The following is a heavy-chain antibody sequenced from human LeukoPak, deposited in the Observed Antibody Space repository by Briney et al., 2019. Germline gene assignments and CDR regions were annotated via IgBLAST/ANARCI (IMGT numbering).Heavy chain of an antibody. J-gene: IGHJ4*02. V-gene: IGHV3-48*03. CDR1: GFTFSSYE. Sequence: GGSLRLSCAASGFTFSSYEMNWVRQAPGKGLEWVSYISSSGSTIHYADSVKGRFTISRDNAKNSLYLQMNSLRAEDTAVYYCARDRQRGYSYGFDYWGQGTLVTVSS. CDR2: ISSSGSTI. CDR3: ARDRQRGYSYGFDY. D-gene: IGHD5-18*01.